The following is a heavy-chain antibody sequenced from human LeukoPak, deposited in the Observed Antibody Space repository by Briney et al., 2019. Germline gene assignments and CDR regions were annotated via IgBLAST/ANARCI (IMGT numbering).Heavy chain of an antibody. CDR3: AREGPSTPGFLGAFDI. J-gene: IGHJ3*02. D-gene: IGHD2-15*01. V-gene: IGHV1-69*05. Sequence: SVKVSCKASGGTFSSYALSWVRQAPGQGLEWMGGIIPIFGTANYAQKFQGRVTITTDESTSTAYMELSSLRSEDTAVYYCAREGPSTPGFLGAFDIWGQGTMVTVSS. CDR2: IIPIFGTA. CDR1: GGTFSSYA.